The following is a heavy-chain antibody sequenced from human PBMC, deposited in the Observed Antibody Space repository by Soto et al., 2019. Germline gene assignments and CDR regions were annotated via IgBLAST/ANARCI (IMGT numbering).Heavy chain of an antibody. CDR3: ARDEIRSSSMDV. Sequence: QVQLVESGGGVVQPGRSLRLSCAASGFSFSNYGMHWVRQAPGKGLEWVAVIWYDGSNRYYIDSVKGRFTISRDNSKNTLDLQMNSLRAEDTAVYYCARDEIRSSSMDVWGQGTTVTVSS. D-gene: IGHD3-3*01. J-gene: IGHJ6*02. CDR1: GFSFSNYG. V-gene: IGHV3-33*01. CDR2: IWYDGSNR.